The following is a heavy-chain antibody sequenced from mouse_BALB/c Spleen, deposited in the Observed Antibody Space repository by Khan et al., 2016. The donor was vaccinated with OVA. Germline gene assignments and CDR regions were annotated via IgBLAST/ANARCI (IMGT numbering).Heavy chain of an antibody. Sequence: EVELVESGPGLVKPSQSLSLTCTVTGYSIASDYAWNWIRQFPGNKLEWMGFISYSGNTNYNPSLKSRISITRDTSKNQFFLQLNSVTSEDTATYYYARVKGGGFEYWGQGTTLTVSS. CDR2: ISYSGNT. V-gene: IGHV3-2*02. D-gene: IGHD1-1*02. J-gene: IGHJ2*01. CDR3: ARVKGGGFEY. CDR1: GYSIASDYA.